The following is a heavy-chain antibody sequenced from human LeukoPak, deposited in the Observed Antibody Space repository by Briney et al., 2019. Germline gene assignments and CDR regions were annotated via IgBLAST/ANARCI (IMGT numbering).Heavy chain of an antibody. V-gene: IGHV4-34*01. CDR2: INHSGST. CDR1: GGSFSGYY. CDR3: ARGNDY. J-gene: IGHJ4*02. Sequence: SETLSLTCAVYGGSFSGYYWSWIRQPPGKGLEWIGEINHSGSTNYNPSLKSRVTISVDTSKNQFSLKLSSVTAADTAVYYCARGNDYWGQGTLVTDSS.